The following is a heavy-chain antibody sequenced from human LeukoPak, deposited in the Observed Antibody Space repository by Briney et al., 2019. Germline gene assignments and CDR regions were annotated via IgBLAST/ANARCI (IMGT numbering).Heavy chain of an antibody. D-gene: IGHD2/OR15-2a*01. CDR1: GYSFTSYW. CDR3: ARHVIEALDY. Sequence: GESLKISCKGSGYSFTSYWIGWVRQMPGKGLEWMGIIYPGDSDTRYGPSFQGQVTVSADKSISTAYLQWSSLKASDPAMYYCARHVIEALDYWGQGTLVIVSS. CDR2: IYPGDSDT. V-gene: IGHV5-51*01. J-gene: IGHJ4*02.